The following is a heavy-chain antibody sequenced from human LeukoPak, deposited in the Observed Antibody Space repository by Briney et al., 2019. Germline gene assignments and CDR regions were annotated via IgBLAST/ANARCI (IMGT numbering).Heavy chain of an antibody. CDR3: AKDPGYYDSSGYYYDDY. J-gene: IGHJ4*02. CDR2: ISGSGGST. CDR1: GFTFSSYA. D-gene: IGHD3-22*01. Sequence: GGSLRLSCAASGFTFSSYAMSWVRQAPGKGLEWVSAISGSGGSTYYADSVRGRFTISRDNSKNTLYLQMNSLRAEDTAVYYCAKDPGYYDSSGYYYDDYWGQGTLVTVSS. V-gene: IGHV3-23*01.